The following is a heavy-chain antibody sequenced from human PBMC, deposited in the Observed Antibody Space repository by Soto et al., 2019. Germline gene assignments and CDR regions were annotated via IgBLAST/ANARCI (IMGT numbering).Heavy chain of an antibody. Sequence: EVQLLESGGGLVQPGGSLRLSCAASGFTFSSYAMSWVRQAPGKGLEWVSAISGSGGSTYYADSGKGRFTISRDNSKNTLYLQMNSLRAEDTALYYCAKFGGIAAAGAIDPWGQGTLVTVSS. CDR1: GFTFSSYA. V-gene: IGHV3-23*01. D-gene: IGHD6-13*01. CDR3: AKFGGIAAAGAIDP. CDR2: ISGSGGST. J-gene: IGHJ5*02.